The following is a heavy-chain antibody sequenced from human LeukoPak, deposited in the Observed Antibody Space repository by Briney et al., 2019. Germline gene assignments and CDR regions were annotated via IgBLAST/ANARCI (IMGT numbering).Heavy chain of an antibody. Sequence: SGGSLRLPCAASGFTFSSSAMSWVRQVPGKGLEWVAAISGSGSTTYSADFAKGRFIISRDNSKSTLYLQMNSLRADDTAVYHCAKFFAPSGGASGWTWTIDYWGQGTLVTVSS. CDR1: GFTFSSSA. CDR2: ISGSGSTT. J-gene: IGHJ4*02. CDR3: AKFFAPSGGASGWTWTIDY. D-gene: IGHD6-25*01. V-gene: IGHV3-23*01.